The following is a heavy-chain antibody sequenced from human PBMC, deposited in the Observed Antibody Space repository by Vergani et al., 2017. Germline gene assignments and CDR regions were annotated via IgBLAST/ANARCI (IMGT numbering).Heavy chain of an antibody. Sequence: VQLQQWGAGLLKPSETLSLTCAVYGGSFSGYYWSWIRQPPGKGLEWVSVIYSGGSTYYADSVKGRFTISRDNSKNTLYLQMNSLRAEDTAVYYCARDLRRELLAFDIWGQGTMVTVSS. V-gene: IGHV3-53*01. CDR2: IYSGGST. CDR3: ARDLRRELLAFDI. D-gene: IGHD1-26*01. CDR1: GGSFSGYY. J-gene: IGHJ3*02.